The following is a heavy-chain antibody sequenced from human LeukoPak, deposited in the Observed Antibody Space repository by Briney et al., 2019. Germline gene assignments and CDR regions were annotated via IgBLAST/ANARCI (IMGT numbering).Heavy chain of an antibody. CDR1: GFTFSTHA. Sequence: PGRSLRLSCAASGFTFSTHAMTWVRQAPGKGLEWVSSIDSSGDYTFYADSVKGRFTISRDNSKDTLYLQLSGLRAEDTAIYYCGKEFSSGWFFWGQGTLVSVSS. CDR2: IDSSGDYT. J-gene: IGHJ4*02. V-gene: IGHV3-23*01. CDR3: GKEFSSGWFF. D-gene: IGHD6-13*01.